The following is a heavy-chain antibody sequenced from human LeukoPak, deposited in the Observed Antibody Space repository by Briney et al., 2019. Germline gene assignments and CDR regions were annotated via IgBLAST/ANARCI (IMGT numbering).Heavy chain of an antibody. D-gene: IGHD2-2*01. CDR1: GFTFSSYA. CDR2: ISGSGGST. CDR3: AKYMYQLLFPYYYGMDV. J-gene: IGHJ6*02. Sequence: PGGSLRLSCAASGFTFSSYAMSWVRQAPGKGLEWVSAISGSGGSTYYADSVKGRFTISRDNSKNTLYLQMNSLRAEDTAVYYCAKYMYQLLFPYYYGMDVWGQGTTVTVSS. V-gene: IGHV3-23*01.